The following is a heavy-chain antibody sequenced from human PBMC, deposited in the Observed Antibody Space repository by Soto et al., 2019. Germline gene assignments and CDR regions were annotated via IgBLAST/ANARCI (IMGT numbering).Heavy chain of an antibody. D-gene: IGHD1-1*01. CDR1: GFTFSDYY. J-gene: IGHJ4*02. V-gene: IGHV3-11*06. CDR2: ISSSSSYT. Sequence: PGGSLRLSCAASGFTFSDYYMSWIRQAPGKGLEWVSYISSSSSYTNYADSVKGRFTISRDNAKNSLYLQMNSLRAEDTAVYYCARDTTAGFEGEGYWGQGTLVTVSS. CDR3: ARDTTAGFEGEGY.